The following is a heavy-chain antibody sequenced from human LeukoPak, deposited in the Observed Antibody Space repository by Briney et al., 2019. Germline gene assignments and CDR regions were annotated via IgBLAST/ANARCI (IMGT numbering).Heavy chain of an antibody. Sequence: GGSLRLSCAASGFIFSSHWMHWVRQAPGKGLVWVSRNSSDGWSTSYADSVKGRFTASRDNAENTLYLQMNSLRAEDTAVYYCARVSQFPGISSDYWGQGSLVTVSS. CDR1: GFIFSSHW. J-gene: IGHJ4*02. D-gene: IGHD2-21*01. CDR2: NSSDGWST. V-gene: IGHV3-74*01. CDR3: ARVSQFPGISSDY.